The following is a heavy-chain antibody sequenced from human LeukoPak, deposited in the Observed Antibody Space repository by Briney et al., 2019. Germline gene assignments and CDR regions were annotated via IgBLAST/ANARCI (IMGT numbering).Heavy chain of an antibody. CDR3: AKEAVAAAGPFDY. D-gene: IGHD6-13*01. J-gene: IGHJ4*02. CDR1: GFTFSSYA. Sequence: GGSLRLSCAASGFTFSSYAMSWVRQAPGKGLEWVSSISGSGGSIYYADSVKGRFTISRDNSKSTLYLQMNSLRAEDTAIYYCAKEAVAAAGPFDYWGQGALVTVSS. V-gene: IGHV3-23*01. CDR2: ISGSGGSI.